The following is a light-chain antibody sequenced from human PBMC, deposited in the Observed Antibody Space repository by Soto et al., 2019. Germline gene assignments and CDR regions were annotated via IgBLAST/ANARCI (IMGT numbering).Light chain of an antibody. Sequence: DIQMTQSPSSLSASVGDRVTITCRASQNIANLLNWYQQKPGRAPKFLIYAASALRSGVPSRFSGSGSGTDFTITISSLQPEDFATYYCQQTYTTPRGYTFGQGTKLEIK. J-gene: IGKJ2*01. CDR2: AAS. CDR3: QQTYTTPRGYT. V-gene: IGKV1-39*01. CDR1: QNIANL.